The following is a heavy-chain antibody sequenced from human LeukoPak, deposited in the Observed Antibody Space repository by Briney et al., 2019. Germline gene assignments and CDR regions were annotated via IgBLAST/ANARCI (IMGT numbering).Heavy chain of an antibody. V-gene: IGHV4-59*08. J-gene: IGHJ6*02. D-gene: IGHD2-21*02. CDR3: ARAYCGGDCYFVNYYGMDV. CDR1: GGSISSYY. Sequence: PSETLSLACTVSGGSISSYYWSWIRQPPGKGLEWIGYIYYSGSTKYNPSLKSRVTISVDTSKNQFSLKVSSVTAADTAVYYCARAYCGGDCYFVNYYGMDVWGQGTTVTVSS. CDR2: IYYSGST.